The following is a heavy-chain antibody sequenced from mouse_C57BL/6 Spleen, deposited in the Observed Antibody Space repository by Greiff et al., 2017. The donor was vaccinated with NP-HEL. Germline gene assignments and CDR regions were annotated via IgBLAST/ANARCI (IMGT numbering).Heavy chain of an antibody. CDR1: GYAFSSSW. V-gene: IGHV1-82*01. J-gene: IGHJ4*01. Sequence: VQLQQSGPELVKPGASVKISCKASGYAFSSSWMNWVKQRPGKGLEWIGRIYPGDGDTNYNGKFKGKATLTADKSSSTAYMQLSSLTSEDSAVYFCAREYDLYAMDYWGQRTSVTVSS. CDR3: AREYDLYAMDY. CDR2: IYPGDGDT. D-gene: IGHD2-10*02.